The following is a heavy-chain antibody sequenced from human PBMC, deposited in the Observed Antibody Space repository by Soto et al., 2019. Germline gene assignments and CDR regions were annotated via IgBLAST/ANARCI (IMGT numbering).Heavy chain of an antibody. D-gene: IGHD3-22*01. CDR2: IYWDDDK. V-gene: IGHV2-5*02. Sequence: QITLKESGPTLVKPTQTLTLTCTFSGFSLSTSGVGVGWIRQPPGKALEWLALIYWDDDKRYSPSLKSRLTITKDTSKNQVVLIMTNMDPVDTATYYCAHTWSGSSGYYYFDYWGQGTLVTVSS. CDR3: AHTWSGSSGYYYFDY. J-gene: IGHJ4*02. CDR1: GFSLSTSGVG.